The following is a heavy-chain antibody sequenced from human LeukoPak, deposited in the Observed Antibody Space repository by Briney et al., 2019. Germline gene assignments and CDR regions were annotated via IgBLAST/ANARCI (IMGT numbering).Heavy chain of an antibody. J-gene: IGHJ4*02. V-gene: IGHV3-30*18. D-gene: IGHD4-11*01. Sequence: GRSLRLSCAASGFTFSSYGMHWVRQAPGKGLEWVAVISYDGSNKYYADSVKGRFTISRDNSRDMVYLQMNTLRDEDTGVYYCAKDRSAYSNHFDYWGQGTLVTVSS. CDR3: AKDRSAYSNHFDY. CDR2: ISYDGSNK. CDR1: GFTFSSYG.